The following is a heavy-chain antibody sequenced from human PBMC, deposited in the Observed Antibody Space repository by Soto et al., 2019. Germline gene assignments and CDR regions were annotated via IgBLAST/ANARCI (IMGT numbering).Heavy chain of an antibody. V-gene: IGHV4-30-4*01. CDR1: GGSISSGGYY. Sequence: PSETLSLTCTVSGGSISSGGYYWSWIRQAPGKGLEWIGYVYYTGSTYYNPSLMSRLTISVDTSKKQFSLKLTSVTAAETAVYYCVRTARQGAVAPHWFDRWGQGTQVTVSS. J-gene: IGHJ5*02. D-gene: IGHD2-21*02. CDR3: VRTARQGAVAPHWFDR. CDR2: VYYTGST.